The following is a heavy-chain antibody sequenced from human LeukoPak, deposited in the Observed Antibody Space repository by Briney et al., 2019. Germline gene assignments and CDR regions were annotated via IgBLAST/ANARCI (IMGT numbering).Heavy chain of an antibody. CDR3: ASWRAISSEAN. Sequence: GVSLRLSCAASGFTFSDYWVSWLRQAPGKGLEWVAHTNEHGSDSYYVDSVKGRFTISRDNAKNSLYLQMNSLRVEDTAVYYCASWRAISSEANWGQGTLVTVSS. CDR1: GFTFSDYW. D-gene: IGHD6-6*01. J-gene: IGHJ4*02. V-gene: IGHV3-7*01. CDR2: TNEHGSDS.